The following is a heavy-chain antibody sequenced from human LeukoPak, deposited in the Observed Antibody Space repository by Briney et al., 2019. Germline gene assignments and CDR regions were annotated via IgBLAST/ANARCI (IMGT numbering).Heavy chain of an antibody. V-gene: IGHV4-59*01. Sequence: SETLSLTCTVSGGSISSYYWSWIRQPPGKGLEWIGYIYYSGSTNYNPSLKSRVTISVDTSKNQFSLKLSSVTAADTAVYYCARAREAYYDFWSGYYTPSNFDYWGQGTLVTVSS. CDR2: IYYSGST. CDR3: ARAREAYYDFWSGYYTPSNFDY. D-gene: IGHD3-3*01. J-gene: IGHJ4*02. CDR1: GGSISSYY.